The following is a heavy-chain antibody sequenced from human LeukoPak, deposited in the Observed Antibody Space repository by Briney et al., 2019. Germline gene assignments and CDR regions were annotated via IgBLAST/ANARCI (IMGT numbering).Heavy chain of an antibody. CDR2: IHSRVGT. J-gene: IGHJ3*02. V-gene: IGHV4-59*08. CDR3: ARVYDTSDYYFAFDI. D-gene: IGHD3-22*01. Sequence: SETLSLTCTVSGGSFSLYYWSWIRQPPGKGLEWIGHIHSRVGTNYNPSIKGRVTISVDTSKNQFSLTLSSVTAADTAVYYCARVYDTSDYYFAFDIWGQGTKVTVSS. CDR1: GGSFSLYY.